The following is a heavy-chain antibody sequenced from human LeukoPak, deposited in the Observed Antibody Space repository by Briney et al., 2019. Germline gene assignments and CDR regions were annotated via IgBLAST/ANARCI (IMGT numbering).Heavy chain of an antibody. CDR2: IYYSGST. D-gene: IGHD5-18*01. CDR3: ARQSTAMGTFDY. Sequence: SQTLSLTCTVSGGSISSGDYYWSWIRQPPGKGLEWIGYIYYSGSTYYNPSLKSRVTISVDTSKNQFSLKVSSVTAADTAVYYCARQSTAMGTFDYWGQGTLVPVSS. V-gene: IGHV4-30-4*01. CDR1: GGSISSGDYY. J-gene: IGHJ4*02.